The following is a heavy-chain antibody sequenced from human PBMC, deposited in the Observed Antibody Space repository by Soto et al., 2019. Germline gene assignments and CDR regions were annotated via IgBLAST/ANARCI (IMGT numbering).Heavy chain of an antibody. CDR1: GFTVSSNY. CDR3: ARAPNYGSGSYYFDY. V-gene: IGHV3-53*01. D-gene: IGHD3-10*01. CDR2: IYSGGST. J-gene: IGHJ4*02. Sequence: ESGGGLIQPGGSLRLSCAASGFTVSSNYMSWVRQAPGKGLEWVSVIYSGGSTYYADSVKGRFTISRDNSKNTLYLQMNSLRDEDTAVYYCARAPNYGSGSYYFDYWGQGTLVTVSS.